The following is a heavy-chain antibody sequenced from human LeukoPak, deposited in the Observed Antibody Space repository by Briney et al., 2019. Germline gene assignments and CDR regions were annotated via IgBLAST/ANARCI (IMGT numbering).Heavy chain of an antibody. Sequence: PGGSLRLSCAASGFTFDDYGMSWVRQGPGKGLEWVSGINWNGGMTAYADSVKGRFTISRDNAKNSLYLQMESLRAEDTAVYYCAKDTGSPADAITMEDNAFDIWGQGTMVTVSS. J-gene: IGHJ3*02. CDR1: GFTFDDYG. V-gene: IGHV3-20*04. CDR2: INWNGGMT. CDR3: AKDTGSPADAITMEDNAFDI. D-gene: IGHD3-3*01.